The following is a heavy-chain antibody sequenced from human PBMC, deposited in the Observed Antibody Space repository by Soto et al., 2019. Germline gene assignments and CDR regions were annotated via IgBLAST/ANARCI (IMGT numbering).Heavy chain of an antibody. CDR3: ARIGTIFGVVTNNWFDP. CDR1: GGSMSSGDYY. Sequence: SETLSLTCTVSGGSMSSGDYYWSWIRQPPGKGLEWIGYVSYSGSTYYNPSLKSRLATSLDTSKNQFSLYLSAVTAADTAVYYCARIGTIFGVVTNNWFDPWRQGTLVTVSS. V-gene: IGHV4-30-4*01. D-gene: IGHD3-3*01. J-gene: IGHJ5*02. CDR2: VSYSGST.